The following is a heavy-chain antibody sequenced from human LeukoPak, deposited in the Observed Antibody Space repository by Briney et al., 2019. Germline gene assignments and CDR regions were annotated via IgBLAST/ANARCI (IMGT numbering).Heavy chain of an antibody. V-gene: IGHV4-34*01. J-gene: IGHJ4*02. CDR1: GGSFSGYY. Sequence: PSETLSLTCAVYGGSFSGYYWSWIRQPPGKGLEWIGEINHSGSTNYNPSLKSRVTISVDTSKNQFALKLTSVTAADTAVYYCVRGGNRFGGFYFDYWGQGTLVTVSS. D-gene: IGHD3-10*01. CDR3: VRGGNRFGGFYFDY. CDR2: INHSGST.